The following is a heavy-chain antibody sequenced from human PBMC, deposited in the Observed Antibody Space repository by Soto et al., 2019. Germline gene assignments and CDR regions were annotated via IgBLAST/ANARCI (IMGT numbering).Heavy chain of an antibody. J-gene: IGHJ4*02. Sequence: SVKVSFKASGGTFSSYAISWVRQAPGQGLEWMGGIIPIFGTANYAQKFQGRVTITADESTSTAYMELSSLRSEDTAVYYCARGSLIAAAGTAFDYWGQGTLVTVSS. D-gene: IGHD6-13*01. CDR1: GGTFSSYA. V-gene: IGHV1-69*13. CDR3: ARGSLIAAAGTAFDY. CDR2: IIPIFGTA.